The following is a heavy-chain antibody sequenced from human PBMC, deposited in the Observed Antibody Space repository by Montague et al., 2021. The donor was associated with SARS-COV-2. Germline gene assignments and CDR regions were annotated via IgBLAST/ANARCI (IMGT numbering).Heavy chain of an antibody. D-gene: IGHD3-10*01. Sequence: SETLSLTCTVSGGSIGTTTYYWGWIRQPPGKGLEWIGSIYYSGSTYYNSSLKSRVTISLDTSKKQFSLELRFVTAADTAIYYCAARGRGVIPGDHWGQGTLVTVSS. J-gene: IGHJ5*02. V-gene: IGHV4-39*01. CDR3: AARGRGVIPGDH. CDR2: IYYSGST. CDR1: GGSIGTTTYY.